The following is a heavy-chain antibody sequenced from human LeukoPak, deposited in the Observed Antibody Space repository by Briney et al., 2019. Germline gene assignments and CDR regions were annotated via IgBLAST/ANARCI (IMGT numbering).Heavy chain of an antibody. CDR2: IYYSGST. CDR1: GGSFSAYS. D-gene: IGHD2-2*01. Sequence: SETLSLTCAVYGGSFSAYSWSWIRQPPGKGLEWIGYIYYSGSTYYNPSLKSRVTISVDTSKNQFSLKLSSVTAADTAVYYCARGYEGIYCSSTSCSRTQAFDYWGQGTLVTVSS. J-gene: IGHJ4*02. CDR3: ARGYEGIYCSSTSCSRTQAFDY. V-gene: IGHV4-31*11.